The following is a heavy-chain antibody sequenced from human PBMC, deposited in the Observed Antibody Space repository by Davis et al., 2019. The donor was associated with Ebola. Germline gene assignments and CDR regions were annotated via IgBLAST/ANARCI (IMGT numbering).Heavy chain of an antibody. CDR2: IKQDGSEK. J-gene: IGHJ4*02. Sequence: GESLKISCAASGFTFSSYWMSWVLQAPGKGLEWVANIKQDGSEKYYVDSVKGRFTISRDNAKNSLYLQMNSLRAEDTAVYYCARRTSLTGYELDYWGQGTLVTVSS. CDR3: ARRTSLTGYELDY. CDR1: GFTFSSYW. D-gene: IGHD3-9*01. V-gene: IGHV3-7*01.